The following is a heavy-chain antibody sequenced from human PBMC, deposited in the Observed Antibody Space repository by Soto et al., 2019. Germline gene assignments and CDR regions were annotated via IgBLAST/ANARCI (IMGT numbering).Heavy chain of an antibody. CDR3: AHRTTTVTWWFDP. V-gene: IGHV2-5*02. Sequence: QITLKESGPTLVKPTQTLTLTCTFSGFSLTTSGVGVGWIRQPPGKALEWLALIYWDDDKRYSPSLKSRLTTTKDSSTIQVALTLPNMDPADTATYFCAHRTTTVTWWFDPWGQGTLVTVST. CDR2: IYWDDDK. J-gene: IGHJ5*02. D-gene: IGHD4-17*01. CDR1: GFSLTTSGVG.